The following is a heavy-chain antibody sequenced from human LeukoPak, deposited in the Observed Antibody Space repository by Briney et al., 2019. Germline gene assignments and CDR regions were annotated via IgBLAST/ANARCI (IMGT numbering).Heavy chain of an antibody. V-gene: IGHV1-46*01. J-gene: IGHJ5*02. CDR3: ARDNSAAALDP. Sequence: GASVKVSCKASGYILTSNYMHWVRQAPGQGLEWMGIINPSGGSTSYAQKFQGRVTMTRDTSTSTVYMELSSLRSEDTAVYYCARDNSAAALDPWGQGTLVTVSS. CDR1: GYILTSNY. CDR2: INPSGGST. D-gene: IGHD6-13*01.